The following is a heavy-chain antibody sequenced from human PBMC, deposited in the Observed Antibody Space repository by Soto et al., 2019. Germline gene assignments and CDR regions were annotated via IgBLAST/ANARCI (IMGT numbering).Heavy chain of an antibody. J-gene: IGHJ4*02. CDR3: ARTCSGGTCSFDY. CDR2: ISYDGSNK. Sequence: GGSLRLSCAASGFTFSSYDMHWVRQAPGKGLEWVAVISYDGSNKYYADSVKGRFTISRDNSKNTLYLQMNSLRAEDTAVYYCARTCSGGTCSFDYWGQGTLVTVSS. D-gene: IGHD2-15*01. CDR1: GFTFSSYD. V-gene: IGHV3-30*03.